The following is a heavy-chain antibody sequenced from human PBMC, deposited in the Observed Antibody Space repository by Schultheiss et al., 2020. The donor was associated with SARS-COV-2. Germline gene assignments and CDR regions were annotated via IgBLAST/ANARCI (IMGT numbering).Heavy chain of an antibody. D-gene: IGHD1-1*01. CDR1: GYTFTSYG. J-gene: IGHJ6*02. V-gene: IGHV1-18*01. CDR3: ARDRGYGTARYGMDV. Sequence: ASVKVSCKASGYTFTSYGISWVRQAPGQGLEWMGWISAYNGNTNYAQKLQGRVTMTTDTSTSTAYMELRSLRSDDTAVYYCARDRGYGTARYGMDVWGQGTTVTVSS. CDR2: ISAYNGNT.